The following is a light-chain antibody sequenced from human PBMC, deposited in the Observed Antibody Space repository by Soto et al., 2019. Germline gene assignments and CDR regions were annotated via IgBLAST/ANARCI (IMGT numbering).Light chain of an antibody. CDR3: QQDYNLPP. J-gene: IGKJ1*01. CDR1: QSVSSSY. V-gene: IGKV3D-7*01. Sequence: PGERVTLSCRASQSVSSSYLTWYQQKPGQAPRLLIYGASTRATSIPARFSGSGSGTDFTLTISSLQPEDFAVYYCQQDYNLPPFVQGTKVEIK. CDR2: GAS.